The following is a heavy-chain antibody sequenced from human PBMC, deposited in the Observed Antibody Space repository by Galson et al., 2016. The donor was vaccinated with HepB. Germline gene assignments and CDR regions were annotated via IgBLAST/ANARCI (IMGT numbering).Heavy chain of an antibody. V-gene: IGHV5-51*01. CDR2: IYPGDSDT. J-gene: IGHJ4*02. CDR1: GSSFTSYW. D-gene: IGHD6-6*01. Sequence: QSGAEVKKPGESLKISCKGSGSSFTSYWIGWARQMPGKGLEWMGIIYPGDSDTRYSPSFQGQVTISADKSISTAYLQWSSLKASDTAMHYCGRPSSVVNDSPHDYWGQGTLVTVSS. CDR3: GRPSSVVNDSPHDY.